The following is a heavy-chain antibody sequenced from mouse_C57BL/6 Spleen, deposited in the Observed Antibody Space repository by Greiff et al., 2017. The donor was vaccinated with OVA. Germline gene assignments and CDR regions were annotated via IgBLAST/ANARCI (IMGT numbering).Heavy chain of an antibody. CDR1: GFSLTSYA. D-gene: IGHD2-5*01. Sequence: VKLVESGPGLVAPSQRLSITCTVSGFSLTSYAISWVRQPPGTGLEWLGVIWTGGGTNYNSALKSRLSISKDNSKSHVFLKMNSLQTDDTARYDCARHSNYVFFFDYWGQGTTLTVSS. CDR3: ARHSNYVFFFDY. CDR2: IWTGGGT. V-gene: IGHV2-9-1*01. J-gene: IGHJ2*01.